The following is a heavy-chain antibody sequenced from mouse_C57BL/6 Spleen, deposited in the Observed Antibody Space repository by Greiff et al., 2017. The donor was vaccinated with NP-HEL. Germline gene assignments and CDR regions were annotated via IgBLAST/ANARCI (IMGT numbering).Heavy chain of an antibody. CDR3: ARGTTVVAHYAMDY. Sequence: QVQLKESGPELVKPGASVKISCKASGYAFSSSWMNWVKQRPGKGLEWIGGIYPGDGDTNYNGKFKGKATLTADKSSSTAYMQLSSLTSEDSAVYFCARGTTVVAHYAMDYWGQGTSVTVSS. J-gene: IGHJ4*01. CDR2: IYPGDGDT. CDR1: GYAFSSSW. D-gene: IGHD1-1*01. V-gene: IGHV1-82*01.